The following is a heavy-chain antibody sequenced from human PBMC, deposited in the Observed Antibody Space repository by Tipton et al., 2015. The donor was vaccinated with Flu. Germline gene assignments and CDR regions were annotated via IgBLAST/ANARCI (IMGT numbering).Heavy chain of an antibody. CDR2: ISTSGST. CDR3: ARDLRGYSGYTGGDASDM. J-gene: IGHJ3*02. CDR1: GGSISSSY. D-gene: IGHD5-12*01. Sequence: TLSLTCTVSGGSISSSYWSWIGRISTSGSTNYNASLESRVTMSRDTSKNHFSLRLSSATAADTALYYCARDLRGYSGYTGGDASDMWGQGIMVTVSS. V-gene: IGHV4-4*07.